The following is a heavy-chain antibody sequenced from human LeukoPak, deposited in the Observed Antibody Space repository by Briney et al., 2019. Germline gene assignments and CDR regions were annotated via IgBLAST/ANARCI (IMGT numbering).Heavy chain of an antibody. D-gene: IGHD4-23*01. CDR1: GGSISSSSYY. CDR3: ARVGSGGYGGKSPFDY. Sequence: KASETLSLTCTVSGGSISSSSYYWGWIRQPPGKGLEWIGSIYYSGSTYYNPSLKSRVTISVDTSKNQFSLKLSSVTAADTAVYYCARVGSGGYGGKSPFDYWGQGTLVTVSS. V-gene: IGHV4-39*07. CDR2: IYYSGST. J-gene: IGHJ4*02.